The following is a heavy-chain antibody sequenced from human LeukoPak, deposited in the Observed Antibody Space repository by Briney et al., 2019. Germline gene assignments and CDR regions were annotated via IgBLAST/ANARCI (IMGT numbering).Heavy chain of an antibody. D-gene: IGHD6-13*01. CDR2: ISGYNGDT. CDR3: ARGGGQTSSWRSFDL. V-gene: IGHV1-18*01. J-gene: IGHJ4*02. Sequence: GASVKVSCKSFGYDFKTYAVSWVRQAPGQGLEWMGWISGYNGDTDYAPNFQDRVTMTTDTSTSTAYIELRSLSLDDTAVYYCARGGGQTSSWRSFDLWDQGTLVIVSS. CDR1: GYDFKTYA.